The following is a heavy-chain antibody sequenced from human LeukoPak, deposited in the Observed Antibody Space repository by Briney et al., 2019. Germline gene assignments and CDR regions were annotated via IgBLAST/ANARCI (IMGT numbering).Heavy chain of an antibody. J-gene: IGHJ5*02. CDR1: GYTFTTYT. CDR3: TRGAKFRFYGSGTYYTSLPFDP. Sequence: ASVKVSCKASGYTFTTYTIHWVRQAPGQRLEWMGWINTSNGHTKYSQEFQDRVTITRDTSASTAYMELSSLRSDDMAIYFCTRGAKFRFYGSGTYYTSLPFDPWGQGTLVTVSS. V-gene: IGHV1-3*03. D-gene: IGHD3-10*01. CDR2: INTSNGHT.